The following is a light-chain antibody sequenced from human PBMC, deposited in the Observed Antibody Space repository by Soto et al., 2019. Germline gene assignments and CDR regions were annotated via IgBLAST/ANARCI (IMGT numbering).Light chain of an antibody. CDR3: QQRSDWPPT. Sequence: ENVLTQSPATLSLSPGDTATLSCRATQSVSNYLAWYQQKLGQAPRLLIYDASKRATGIPARFSGSGSGTDFTLTIRSLEPEDFAVYFCQQRSDWPPTFGQGTRLEIK. V-gene: IGKV3-11*01. CDR2: DAS. J-gene: IGKJ5*01. CDR1: QSVSNY.